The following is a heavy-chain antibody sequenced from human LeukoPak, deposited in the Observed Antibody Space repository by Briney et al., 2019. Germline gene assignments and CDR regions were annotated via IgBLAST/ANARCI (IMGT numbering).Heavy chain of an antibody. CDR3: GRQGVAAGAYYFDY. CDR2: MNPNSGNT. V-gene: IGHV1-8*01. CDR1: GYTFTSYD. D-gene: IGHD6-13*01. J-gene: IGHJ4*02. Sequence: ASVKVSCKASGYTFTSYDINWVRQATGQGLEWMGWMNPNSGNTGYAQKFQGRVTMTRNTSISTAYMELSSLRSEDTAVYYCGRQGVAAGAYYFDYWGQGTLVTVPS.